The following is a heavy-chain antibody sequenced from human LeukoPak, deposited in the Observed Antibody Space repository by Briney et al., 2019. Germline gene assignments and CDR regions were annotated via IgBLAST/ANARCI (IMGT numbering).Heavy chain of an antibody. D-gene: IGHD3-16*02. V-gene: IGHV3-23*01. J-gene: IGHJ3*01. CDR2: ISGGSGST. Sequence: GGSLRLSCAASGFTFSGYAMHWVRQAPGKGLEWVSSISGGSGSTYYADSVEGRFTISRDNSKSTMYLQMNSLRADDTAVYYCAKGYDYVWGSYRLHAFDVWGQGTMVTVSS. CDR3: AKGYDYVWGSYRLHAFDV. CDR1: GFTFSGYA.